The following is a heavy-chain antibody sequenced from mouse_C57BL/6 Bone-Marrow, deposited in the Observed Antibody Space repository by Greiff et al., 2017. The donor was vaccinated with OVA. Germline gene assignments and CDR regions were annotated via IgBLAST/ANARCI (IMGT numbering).Heavy chain of an antibody. CDR2: ISYDGSN. V-gene: IGHV3-6*01. CDR3: ARETAQAIYWYFDV. CDR1: GYTFTSGYY. Sequence: EVKLQESGPDLVKPSQSLSLTCSVTGYTFTSGYYRYWNRQLPGNKLEWMGYISYDGSNNYNPTLKNRIPITRDTSKNQFFLKLNSVTTEDTATYYCARETAQAIYWYFDVWGKGTTVTVSS. J-gene: IGHJ1*03. D-gene: IGHD3-2*02.